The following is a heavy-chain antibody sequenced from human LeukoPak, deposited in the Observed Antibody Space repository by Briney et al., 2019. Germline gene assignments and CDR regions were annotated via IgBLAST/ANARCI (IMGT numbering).Heavy chain of an antibody. CDR1: GYTFTNYG. J-gene: IGHJ6*02. CDR3: ARSGSHNYYYYGMDV. D-gene: IGHD1-26*01. CDR2: ISAYNGNT. Sequence: GASVKVSCKASGYTFTNYGISWVRQAPGQGLEWMGWISAYNGNTKYAQKFQSRVTMTTDTSTNTVNMELRSLRSDDTAAFYCARSGSHNYYYYGMDVWGQGTTVIVSS. V-gene: IGHV1-18*01.